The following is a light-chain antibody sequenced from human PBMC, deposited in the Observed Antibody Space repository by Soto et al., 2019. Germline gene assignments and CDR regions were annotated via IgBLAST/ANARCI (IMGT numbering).Light chain of an antibody. CDR2: DAS. CDR1: QSIGSW. CDR3: QQYDSYPWT. J-gene: IGKJ1*01. Sequence: DIQMTQSPSTLSASVGDRVTITCRASQSIGSWLAWYQQKPGKAPKLLIYDASTLESGVPSSFSGSVSGTEFTLTISSLQPDDFATYYCQQYDSYPWTFGQGTKVDI. V-gene: IGKV1-5*01.